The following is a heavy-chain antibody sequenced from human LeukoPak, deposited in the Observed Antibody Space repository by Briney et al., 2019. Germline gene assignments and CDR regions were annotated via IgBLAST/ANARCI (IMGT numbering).Heavy chain of an antibody. CDR2: IYYSGST. Sequence: SETLSLTCTVSGGSISSSSYYWGWIRQPPGKGLEWIGSIYYSGSTYYNPSLKSRVTISVDTSKNQFSLKLSSVTAADTAVYYCARQYGAIYLDYWGQGTLVTVSS. V-gene: IGHV4-39*01. J-gene: IGHJ4*02. CDR3: ARQYGAIYLDY. CDR1: GGSISSSSYY. D-gene: IGHD4-17*01.